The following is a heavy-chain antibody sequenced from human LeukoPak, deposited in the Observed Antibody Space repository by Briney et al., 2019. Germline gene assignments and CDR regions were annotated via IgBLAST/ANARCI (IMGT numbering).Heavy chain of an antibody. D-gene: IGHD3-22*01. CDR3: ARDRFYDSSGYYGWVDAFDI. Sequence: SETLSLTCAVYGGSFSGYYWSWIRQPPGKGLEWIGEINHSGSTNYNPSLKSRVTISVDTSKNQFSLKLSSVTAADTAVYYCARDRFYDSSGYYGWVDAFDIWGQGTMVTVSS. CDR1: GGSFSGYY. V-gene: IGHV4-34*01. J-gene: IGHJ3*02. CDR2: INHSGST.